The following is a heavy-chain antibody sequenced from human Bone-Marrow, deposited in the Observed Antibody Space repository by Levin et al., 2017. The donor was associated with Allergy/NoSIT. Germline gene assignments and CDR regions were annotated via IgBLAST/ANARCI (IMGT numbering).Heavy chain of an antibody. J-gene: IGHJ3*01. CDR1: GFPFRYYS. Sequence: PWGSLRLSCSSSGFPFRYYSMHWVRQAPGRGLEWVAVIWNDEIKKYYVDSVKGRFTISRDNFKDILYLQMDSLRAEDSAIYYCAKSLGPPSTTLQDGFDLWGQGTVVTVSS. V-gene: IGHV3-33*06. CDR2: IWNDEIKK. CDR3: AKSLGPPSTTLQDGFDL. D-gene: IGHD1-14*01.